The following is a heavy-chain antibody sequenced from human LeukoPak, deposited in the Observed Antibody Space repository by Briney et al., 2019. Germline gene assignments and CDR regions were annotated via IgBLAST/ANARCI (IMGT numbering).Heavy chain of an antibody. V-gene: IGHV1-2*02. CDR3: ARDKSITMVRGCDNYYYYGMDV. CDR1: GYTFTGYY. Sequence: GASVKVSCKASGYTFTGYYMHWVRQAPGQGLEWMGWINPNSGGTNYAQKFQGRVTMTRDTSISTAYMELSRLRSDDTAVYYCARDKSITMVRGCDNYYYYGMDVWGQGTTVTVSS. D-gene: IGHD3-10*01. J-gene: IGHJ6*02. CDR2: INPNSGGT.